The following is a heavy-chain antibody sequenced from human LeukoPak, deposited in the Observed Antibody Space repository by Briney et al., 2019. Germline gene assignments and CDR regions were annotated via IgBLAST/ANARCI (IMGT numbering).Heavy chain of an antibody. CDR2: VPYDGNNK. Sequence: GGSLRLSCAASGFTFSNYAMHWVRQAPGKGLDWVAVVPYDGNNKFYADSVKGRFTMSRDNSKNMLYLQMSSLRAEDTAVYFCVRERLGAIVENWGQGVLVIVSS. J-gene: IGHJ4*02. V-gene: IGHV3-30*04. CDR1: GFTFSNYA. CDR3: VRERLGAIVEN. D-gene: IGHD3-16*02.